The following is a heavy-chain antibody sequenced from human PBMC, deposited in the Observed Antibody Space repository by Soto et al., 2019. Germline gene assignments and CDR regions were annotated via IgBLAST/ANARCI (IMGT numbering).Heavy chain of an antibody. CDR2: ISGSGGST. V-gene: IGHV3-23*01. Sequence: PGGSLRLSCAASGFTFSSYAMSWVRQAPGKGLEWVSAISGSGGSTYYADSVKGRFTISRDNSKNTLYLQMNSLRAEDTAVYYCAKEPRSGYFDWLSYRGLDPWGQGTLVTVSS. CDR3: AKEPRSGYFDWLSYRGLDP. CDR1: GFTFSSYA. J-gene: IGHJ5*02. D-gene: IGHD3-9*01.